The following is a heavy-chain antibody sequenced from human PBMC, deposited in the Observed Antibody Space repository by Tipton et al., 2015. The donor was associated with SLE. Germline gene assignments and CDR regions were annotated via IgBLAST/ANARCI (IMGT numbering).Heavy chain of an antibody. CDR2: IYYSGST. J-gene: IGHJ2*01. Sequence: LRLSCTVSGGSLSSHYWSWIRQPPGKGLEWIGYIYYSGSTNYNPSLKSRVTISVDTPTNQFSLKLTSVTAADTAVYYCARMREYFYGSGSTRYLDLWGRGTLVTVSS. CDR1: GGSLSSHY. D-gene: IGHD3-10*01. V-gene: IGHV4-59*11. CDR3: ARMREYFYGSGSTRYLDL.